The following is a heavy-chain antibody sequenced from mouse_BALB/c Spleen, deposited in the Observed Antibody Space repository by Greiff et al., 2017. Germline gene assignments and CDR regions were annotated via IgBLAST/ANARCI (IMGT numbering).Heavy chain of an antibody. J-gene: IGHJ4*01. CDR2: IDPETGGT. CDR1: GYTFTDYE. Sequence: VKLVESGAELVRPGASVTLSCKASGYTFTDYEMHWVKQTPVHGLEWIGAIDPETGGTAYNQKFKGKATLTADKSSSTAYMELRSLTSEDSAVYYCTRDTTVVAPYAMDYWGQGTSVTVSS. CDR3: TRDTTVVAPYAMDY. V-gene: IGHV1-15*01. D-gene: IGHD1-1*01.